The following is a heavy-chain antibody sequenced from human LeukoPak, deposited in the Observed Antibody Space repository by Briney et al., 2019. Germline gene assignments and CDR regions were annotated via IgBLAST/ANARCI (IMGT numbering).Heavy chain of an antibody. V-gene: IGHV3-33*01. CDR2: IWYDGSNK. CDR1: GFTFSSYG. D-gene: IGHD2-2*01. CDR3: ARDKSRVVPAAMEGGDFDY. Sequence: GGSLRLSCAASGFTFSSYGMHWVRQAPGKGLEWVAVIWYDGSNKYYADSVKGRFTISRDNSKNTLYLQMNSLRAEDTAVYYCARDKSRVVPAAMEGGDFDYWGRGTLVTVSS. J-gene: IGHJ4*02.